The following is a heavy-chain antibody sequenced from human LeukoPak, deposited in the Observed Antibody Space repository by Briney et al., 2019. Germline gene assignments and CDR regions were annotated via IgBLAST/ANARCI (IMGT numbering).Heavy chain of an antibody. Sequence: SETLSLTCAVSGGSISSGGYSWSWIRQPPGKGLEWIGYIYYSGSTNYNPSLKSRVTISVDTSKNQFSLKLSSVTAADTAVYYCARAIARCEEFDYWGQGTLVTVSS. CDR3: ARAIARCEEFDY. D-gene: IGHD6-13*01. V-gene: IGHV4-61*08. CDR1: GGSISSGGYS. J-gene: IGHJ4*02. CDR2: IYYSGST.